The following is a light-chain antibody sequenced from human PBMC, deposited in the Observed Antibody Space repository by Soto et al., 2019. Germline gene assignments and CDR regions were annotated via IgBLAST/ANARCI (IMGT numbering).Light chain of an antibody. CDR3: QQYHRYST. CDR1: QSINAW. J-gene: IGKJ1*01. V-gene: IGKV1-5*01. CDR2: DVS. Sequence: DIQMTQSPSTLSASVGDRVTITCRASQSINAWLAWYQQKPGKAPKLLIYDVSTLDSGVPSRFSGSASGTEFTLTISSLDSDDSATYYCQQYHRYSTFGQGTKVDIK.